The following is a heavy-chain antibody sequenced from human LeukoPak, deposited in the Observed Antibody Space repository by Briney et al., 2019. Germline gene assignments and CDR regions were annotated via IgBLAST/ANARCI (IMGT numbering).Heavy chain of an antibody. Sequence: GGSLRLCCAASGFTFSSNYMSWVRQAPGKGLEWVSVIYSGGSTYYADSVKGRSTISRDNYKNTLYLQMNSMRAEDTAVYCCARDKGYCSSTSCSRSPWFDPWGQGTLVTVSS. D-gene: IGHD2-2*01. J-gene: IGHJ5*02. V-gene: IGHV3-66*01. CDR1: GFTFSSNY. CDR3: ARDKGYCSSTSCSRSPWFDP. CDR2: IYSGGST.